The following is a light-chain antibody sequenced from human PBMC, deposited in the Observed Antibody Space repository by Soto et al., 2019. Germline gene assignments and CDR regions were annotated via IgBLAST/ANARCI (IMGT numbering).Light chain of an antibody. J-gene: IGKJ5*01. CDR2: GAS. Sequence: EIVLTQSPGTLSLSPGERATLSCRASQSVSRSHLAWFQQKPGQAPRLLIYGASNRATGIPDRVSGSGSGTDFTLTINRLEPEDFALYYCQQYGNSAPITFGQGTRLEIK. CDR3: QQYGNSAPIT. CDR1: QSVSRSH. V-gene: IGKV3-20*01.